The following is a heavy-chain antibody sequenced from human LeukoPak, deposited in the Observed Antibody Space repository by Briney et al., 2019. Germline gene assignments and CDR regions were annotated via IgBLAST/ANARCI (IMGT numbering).Heavy chain of an antibody. CDR1: GGSFSGYY. D-gene: IGHD1-1*01. J-gene: IGHJ3*02. CDR2: INHSGST. V-gene: IGHV4-34*01. CDR3: ARGQPPWKHGFDI. Sequence: ASETLSLTCAVYGGSFSGYYWSWIRQPPGKGLEWIGEINHSGSTNYNPSLKSRVTISVDTSKNQFSLKLSSVTAADTAVYYCARGQPPWKHGFDIWGQGTMVTVSS.